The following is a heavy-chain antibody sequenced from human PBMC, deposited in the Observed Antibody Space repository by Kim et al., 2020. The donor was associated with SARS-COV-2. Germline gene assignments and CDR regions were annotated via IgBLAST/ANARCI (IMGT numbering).Heavy chain of an antibody. V-gene: IGHV1-3*01. CDR2: GDT. J-gene: IGHJ4*02. Sequence: GDTKSSQKFQGRVTITRDTVTSTVYMELSSLTSEDTAVYYCARGSMATYDYWGQGTLVPVSS. CDR3: ARGSMATYDY. D-gene: IGHD2-8*01.